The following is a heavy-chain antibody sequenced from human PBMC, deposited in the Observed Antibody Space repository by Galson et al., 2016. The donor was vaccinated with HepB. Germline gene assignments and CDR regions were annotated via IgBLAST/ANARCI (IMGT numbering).Heavy chain of an antibody. D-gene: IGHD6-13*01. Sequence: SLRLPCAASGFTFDNYAMHWVRQAPGKGLEWVSVTSYDESNKYYADSVKGRFTISRDNSKNTVFLQMNSLRAEDTAVYYCARGAGNWYFDLWGRGTLVTVSS. CDR2: TSYDESNK. J-gene: IGHJ2*01. CDR1: GFTFDNYA. V-gene: IGHV3-30-3*01. CDR3: ARGAGNWYFDL.